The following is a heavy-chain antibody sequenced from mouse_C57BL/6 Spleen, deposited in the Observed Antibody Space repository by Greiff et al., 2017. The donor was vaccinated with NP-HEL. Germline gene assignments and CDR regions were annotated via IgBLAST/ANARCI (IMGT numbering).Heavy chain of an antibody. CDR2: IYPGDGDT. J-gene: IGHJ2*01. CDR3: ARSSIDYGSSYNY. Sequence: QVQLQQSGPELVKPGASVKISCKASGYAFSSSWMNWVKQRPGKGLEWIGRIYPGDGDTNYNGKFKGKATLTADKSSSTAYMQLSSLTSEDSAVYFCARSSIDYGSSYNYWGKGTTLTVSS. CDR1: GYAFSSSW. D-gene: IGHD1-1*01. V-gene: IGHV1-82*01.